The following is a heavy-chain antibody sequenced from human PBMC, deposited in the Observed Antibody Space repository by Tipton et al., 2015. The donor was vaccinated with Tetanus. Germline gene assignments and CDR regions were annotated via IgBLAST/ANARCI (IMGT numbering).Heavy chain of an antibody. V-gene: IGHV3-33*01. Sequence: SGFIFSSYGIHWVRQAPGKGLEWVAASWYDGTDQYYADSGKGRFTLSRDNSKNTLYREMNSLRAEDTALYYCAREADCSGGSCFSGDFDNWGQGTQVTVSS. CDR1: GFIFSSYG. CDR2: SWYDGTDQ. J-gene: IGHJ4*02. D-gene: IGHD2-15*01. CDR3: AREADCSGGSCFSGDFDN.